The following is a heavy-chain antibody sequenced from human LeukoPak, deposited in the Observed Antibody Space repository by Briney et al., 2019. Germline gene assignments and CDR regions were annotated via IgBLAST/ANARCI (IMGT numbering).Heavy chain of an antibody. CDR2: ISAYNGNT. CDR1: GYTFTSYG. D-gene: IGHD2-2*01. CDR3: ARDRYPYCSSTSCYQLDAQTEFDP. V-gene: IGHV1-18*01. J-gene: IGHJ5*02. Sequence: GASVKVSCKASGYTFTSYGISWVRQAPGQGLEWMGCISAYNGNTNYAQKLQGRVTMTTDISTSTAYMELRSLRSDDTAVYYCARDRYPYCSSTSCYQLDAQTEFDPWGQGTLVTVSS.